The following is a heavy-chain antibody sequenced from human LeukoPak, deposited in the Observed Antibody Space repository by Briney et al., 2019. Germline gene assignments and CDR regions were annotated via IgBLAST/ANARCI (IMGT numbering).Heavy chain of an antibody. J-gene: IGHJ4*02. CDR2: INSDGSRT. CDR1: EISFSSYW. CDR3: ARGITGHYGNDY. V-gene: IGHV3-74*01. D-gene: IGHD3-9*01. Sequence: GGSLRLSCAASEISFSSYWMHWVRQGPGKGLVWVSRINSDGSRTNYADSVKGRFTISRDNAKNMLYLQMNSLGAEDTAVHYCARGITGHYGNDYWGQGTLVTVSS.